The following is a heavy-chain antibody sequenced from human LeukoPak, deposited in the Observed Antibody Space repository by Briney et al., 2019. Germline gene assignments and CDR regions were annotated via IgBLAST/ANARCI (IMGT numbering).Heavy chain of an antibody. D-gene: IGHD1-7*01. J-gene: IGHJ4*02. CDR1: GFTFSSYG. CDR2: ISYDGSNK. V-gene: IGHV3-30*18. CDR3: AKGGHNCNYKPDY. Sequence: GGSLRLSCAASGFTFSSYGMHWVRQAPGKGLEWVAVISYDGSNKYYADSVKGRFTISRDNSKNTLYLQMNSLRAEDTAVYYCAKGGHNCNYKPDYWGQGTLVTVSS.